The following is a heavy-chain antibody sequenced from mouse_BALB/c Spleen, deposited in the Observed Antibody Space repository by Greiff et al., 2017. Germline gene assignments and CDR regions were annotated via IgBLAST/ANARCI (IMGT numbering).Heavy chain of an antibody. CDR2: IWAGGST. J-gene: IGHJ4*01. CDR1: GFSLTSYG. V-gene: IGHV2-9*02. D-gene: IGHD1-1*01. Sequence: VQLQQSGPGLVAPSQSLSITCTVSGFSLTSYGVHWVRQPPGKGLEWLGVIWAGGSTNYNSALMSRLSISKDNSKSQVFLKMNSLQTDDTAMYYCARYYYGSSYAFAMDYWGQGTSVTVSS. CDR3: ARYYYGSSYAFAMDY.